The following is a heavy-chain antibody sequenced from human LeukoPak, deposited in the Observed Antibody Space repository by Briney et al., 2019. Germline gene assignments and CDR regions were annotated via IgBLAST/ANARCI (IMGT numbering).Heavy chain of an antibody. CDR2: ISWNSGSI. CDR3: ARVAPAGKGFDY. D-gene: IGHD6-13*01. J-gene: IGHJ4*02. V-gene: IGHV3-9*01. Sequence: GGSLRLSCAASGFTFDDYAMHWVRQAPGKGLEWVSGISWNSGSIGYADSVKGRFTTSRENAKNSLFLQMNSLRAVDTAVYYCARVAPAGKGFDYWGQGTLVTVSS. CDR1: GFTFDDYA.